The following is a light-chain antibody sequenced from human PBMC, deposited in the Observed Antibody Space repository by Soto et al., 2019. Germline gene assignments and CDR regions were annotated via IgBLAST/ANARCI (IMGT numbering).Light chain of an antibody. Sequence: EVVMTQSPATLSVTQGARATLSCRASETVATNLAWYQQKPGQAPRLLISGASTRAAGISDRFRGSVSGTEFTLTISGLRSEDSAIYYCQQYFEWPPMTFGQGTKVDI. V-gene: IGKV3-15*01. CDR3: QQYFEWPPMT. CDR2: GAS. CDR1: ETVATN. J-gene: IGKJ1*01.